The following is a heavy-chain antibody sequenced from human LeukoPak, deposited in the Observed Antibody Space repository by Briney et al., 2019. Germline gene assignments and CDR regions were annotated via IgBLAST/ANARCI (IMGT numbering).Heavy chain of an antibody. V-gene: IGHV1-69*05. Sequence: SVKVSCKASGGTFSSYAISWVRQAPGQGLKWMGGIIPIFGTANYAQKFQGRVTITTDESTSTAYMELSSLRSEDTAIYYCARVFARGGEISGSYYYYWGQGTLVTVSS. CDR2: IIPIFGTA. CDR1: GGTFSSYA. CDR3: ARVFARGGEISGSYYYY. J-gene: IGHJ4*02. D-gene: IGHD1-26*01.